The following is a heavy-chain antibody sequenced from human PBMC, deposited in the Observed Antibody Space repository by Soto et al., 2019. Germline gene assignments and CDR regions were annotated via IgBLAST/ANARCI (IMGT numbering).Heavy chain of an antibody. CDR2: ISGYNGNT. D-gene: IGHD6-13*01. CDR3: AREAAADRNYYGLDV. CDR1: GYIFSRYG. Sequence: QVQLVQSGPEVRKPGASVKVSCKASGYIFSRYGISWVRQAPGQGIECVAWISGYNGNTKFGERVQGRVNVTTDTSKSTAYMELRRLRSDDTAVYYCAREAAADRNYYGLDVWGQGTTVIVS. V-gene: IGHV1-18*04. J-gene: IGHJ6*02.